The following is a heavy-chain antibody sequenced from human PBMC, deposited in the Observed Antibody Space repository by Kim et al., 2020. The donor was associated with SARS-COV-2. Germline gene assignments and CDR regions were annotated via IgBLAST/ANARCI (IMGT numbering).Heavy chain of an antibody. J-gene: IGHJ4*02. V-gene: IGHV1-24*01. D-gene: IGHD3-16*02. CDR1: GYTLTELS. CDR3: ATGSLRGLGELSLYSFDY. CDR2: FDPEDGET. Sequence: ASVKVSCKVSGYTLTELSMHWVRQAPGKGLEWMGGFDPEDGETIYAQKFQGRVTMTEDTSTDTAYKELSSLRSEDTAVYYCATGSLRGLGELSLYSFDYWGQGTLVTVSS.